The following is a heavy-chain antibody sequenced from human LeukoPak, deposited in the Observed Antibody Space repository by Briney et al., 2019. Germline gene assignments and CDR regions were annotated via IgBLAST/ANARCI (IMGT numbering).Heavy chain of an antibody. CDR1: GGTFISYA. V-gene: IGHV1-69*01. D-gene: IGHD2-21*01. J-gene: IGHJ5*02. Sequence: SVKVTCKTSGGTFISYAISWVRQAPGQGLEWMGGIIPIFGTANYAQKFQGRVTITADESTSTAYMELSSLRSEDTAVYYCARVIPGHTFDPWGQGTLVTVSS. CDR3: ARVIPGHTFDP. CDR2: IIPIFGTA.